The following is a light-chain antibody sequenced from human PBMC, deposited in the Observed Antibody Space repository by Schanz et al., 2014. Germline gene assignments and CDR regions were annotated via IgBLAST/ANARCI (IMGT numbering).Light chain of an antibody. CDR3: SSYAGSNNSVV. Sequence: QSVVTQPPSASGTPGQRVTISCSGSWSNIARNTVNWYQQLPGTAPKLLIYKSNQRPSEVPDRFSGSKSGTSASLAITGLQGEDEADYYCSSYAGSNNSVVFGGGTKLTVL. J-gene: IGLJ2*01. CDR1: WSNIARNT. CDR2: KSN. V-gene: IGLV1-44*01.